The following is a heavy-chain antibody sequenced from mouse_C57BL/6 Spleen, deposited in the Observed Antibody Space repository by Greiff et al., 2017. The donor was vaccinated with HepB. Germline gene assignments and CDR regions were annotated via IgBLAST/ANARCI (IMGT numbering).Heavy chain of an antibody. CDR2: IDPSDSET. Sequence: VQLQQPGAELVRPGSSVKLSCKASGYTFTSYWMHWVKQRPIQGLEWIGNIDPSDSETHYNQKFKDKATLTVDKYSSTAYMQLSSLTSEDSAVYYCARGGYGSRYYYAMDYWGQGTSVTVSS. J-gene: IGHJ4*01. CDR1: GYTFTSYW. V-gene: IGHV1-52*01. CDR3: ARGGYGSRYYYAMDY. D-gene: IGHD1-1*01.